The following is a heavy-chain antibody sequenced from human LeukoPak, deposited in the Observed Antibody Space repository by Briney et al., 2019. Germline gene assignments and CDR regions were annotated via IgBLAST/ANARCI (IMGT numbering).Heavy chain of an antibody. Sequence: PGGTLRLSCAASGFTFSDYYMTWIRQAPGKGLEWLSYINSGSTYTNYANSVKGRFTISRDNAKNSLYLQLNSLRAEDTAVYYCTREDNLYFDLWGRGTLVTVSS. V-gene: IGHV3-11*05. CDR2: INSGSTYT. CDR1: GFTFSDYY. J-gene: IGHJ2*01. CDR3: TREDNLYFDL.